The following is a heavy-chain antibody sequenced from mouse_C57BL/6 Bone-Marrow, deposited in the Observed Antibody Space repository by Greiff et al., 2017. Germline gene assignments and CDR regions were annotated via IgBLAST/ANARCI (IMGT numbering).Heavy chain of an antibody. D-gene: IGHD4-1*01. CDR1: GYTFTDYY. CDR2: INPYNGGP. Sequence: VQLQQSGPVLVKPGASVKMSCKASGYTFTDYYLNWVKQSHGKSLEWIGVINPYNGGPSYNQKFKGKATLTVDKSSSTAYMELNSLASEDSAVYYCARWESYAMDYWGQGTSVTVSS. CDR3: ARWESYAMDY. V-gene: IGHV1-19*01. J-gene: IGHJ4*01.